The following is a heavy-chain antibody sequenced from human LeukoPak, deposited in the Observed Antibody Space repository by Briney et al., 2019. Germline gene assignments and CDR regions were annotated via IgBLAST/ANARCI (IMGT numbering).Heavy chain of an antibody. D-gene: IGHD2-21*01. V-gene: IGHV3-30*03. J-gene: IGHJ3*02. CDR2: ISNDGTNK. CDR3: ARDRAYPNDVFDI. Sequence: GGSLRRSCSASGFTFSSFAMHWVRQAPGKGLEWWALISNDGTNKHYADSGRVRFTISRDTSKNTLFLQINRLSDDDTAVYYCARDRAYPNDVFDIWGQGTMVTVSX. CDR1: GFTFSSFA.